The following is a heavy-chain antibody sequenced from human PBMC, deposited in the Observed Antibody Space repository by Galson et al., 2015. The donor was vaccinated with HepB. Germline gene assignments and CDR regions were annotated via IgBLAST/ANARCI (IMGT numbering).Heavy chain of an antibody. Sequence: CAISGDSVSSNSAAWNWIRQSPSRGLEWLGRTYYRSKWYNDYAVSVKSRITINPDTSKNQFSLQLNSVTPEDTAAYYCARDEVGRIAVAGPIYYFDYWGQGTLVTVSS. CDR2: TYYRSKWYN. J-gene: IGHJ4*02. CDR1: GDSVSSNSAA. D-gene: IGHD6-19*01. CDR3: ARDEVGRIAVAGPIYYFDY. V-gene: IGHV6-1*01.